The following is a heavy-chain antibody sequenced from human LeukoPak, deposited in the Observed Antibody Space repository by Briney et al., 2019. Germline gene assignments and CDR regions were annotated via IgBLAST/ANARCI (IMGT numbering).Heavy chain of an antibody. J-gene: IGHJ6*03. CDR3: ARGRLIQLWLRTSYYMDV. CDR1: GYTFTGYY. V-gene: IGHV1-2*02. D-gene: IGHD5-18*01. CDR2: INPNSGGT. Sequence: ASVKVSCKASGYTFTGYYMHWVRQAPGQGLEWMGWINPNSGGTNYAQKFQGRVTMTRDTSISTAYMELSRLRSDDTAVYYCARGRLIQLWLRTSYYMDVWGKGTTVTISS.